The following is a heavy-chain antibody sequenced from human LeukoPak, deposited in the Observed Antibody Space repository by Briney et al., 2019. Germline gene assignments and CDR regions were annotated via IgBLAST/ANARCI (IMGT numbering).Heavy chain of an antibody. D-gene: IGHD6-13*01. CDR2: ISAYNGNT. Sequence: ASVKVSCKASGYTFTSYGISWVRQAPGQGLEWMGWISAYNGNTNYAQKLQGRVTMTTDTSPSTAYMELRSVRSDDTAVYYCARDTGYISSWYHRFDPWGQGTLVTVSS. J-gene: IGHJ5*02. CDR1: GYTFTSYG. V-gene: IGHV1-18*01. CDR3: ARDTGYISSWYHRFDP.